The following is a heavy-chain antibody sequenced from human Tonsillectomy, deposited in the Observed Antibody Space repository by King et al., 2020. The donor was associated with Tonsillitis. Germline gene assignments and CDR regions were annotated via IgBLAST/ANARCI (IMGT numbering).Heavy chain of an antibody. J-gene: IGHJ4*02. CDR1: GFTFSSYD. CDR2: ISYDGSNR. CDR3: ARHRDDYIFDY. Sequence: VQLVESGGGVVQPGRSLRLSCAASGFTFSSYDIHWVRQAPGKGLEWVAVISYDGSNRYYADSVQGRFTISRDNSKNRLYLQMNSLRAEDTAVYYCARHRDDYIFDYWGQGTLVTVSS. D-gene: IGHD4/OR15-4a*01. V-gene: IGHV3-33*05.